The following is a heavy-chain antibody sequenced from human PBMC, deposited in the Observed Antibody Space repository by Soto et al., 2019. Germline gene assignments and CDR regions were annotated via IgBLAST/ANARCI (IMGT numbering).Heavy chain of an antibody. D-gene: IGHD6-13*01. Sequence: GGSLRLSGAASGFTFSSYSMNWVRQAPGKGLEWVSSISSSSSYIYYADSVNGRFTISRDNAKNSLYLQMNSLRAEDTAVYYCARDDYSSPTDWFDPWGQGTLVTVSS. V-gene: IGHV3-21*01. CDR3: ARDDYSSPTDWFDP. CDR2: ISSSSSYI. CDR1: GFTFSSYS. J-gene: IGHJ5*02.